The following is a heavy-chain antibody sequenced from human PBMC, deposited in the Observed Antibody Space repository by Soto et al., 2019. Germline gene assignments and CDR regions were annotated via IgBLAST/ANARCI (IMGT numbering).Heavy chain of an antibody. V-gene: IGHV4-4*02. Sequence: QVLLQESGPGLVQPSGTLSLSCAVSGGSISSSHFWGWVRQPPGKGLEWVGDISHSGSVNYNPSLKGRVTISIDKSKSPFSLKLNSVTDADTAVYYCARSFGWYAIDYWGQGTLVIVSS. CDR1: GGSISSSHF. CDR2: ISHSGSV. CDR3: ARSFGWYAIDY. D-gene: IGHD6-19*01. J-gene: IGHJ4*02.